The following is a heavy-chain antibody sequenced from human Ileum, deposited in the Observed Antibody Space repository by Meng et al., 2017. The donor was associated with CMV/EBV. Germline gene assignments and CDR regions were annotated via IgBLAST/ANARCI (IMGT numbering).Heavy chain of an antibody. J-gene: IGHJ6*02. Sequence: GGSLRLSCAASGFTFSSYGMHWVRQAPGKGLEWVAVIWYDGSNKYYADSVKGRFTISRDNSKNTLYLQMNSLRAADTAVYYCAKDLYCSSTSCSSAYYYYGMDVWGQGTTVTVSS. CDR3: AKDLYCSSTSCSSAYYYYGMDV. CDR2: IWYDGSNK. D-gene: IGHD2-2*01. CDR1: GFTFSSYG. V-gene: IGHV3-33*06.